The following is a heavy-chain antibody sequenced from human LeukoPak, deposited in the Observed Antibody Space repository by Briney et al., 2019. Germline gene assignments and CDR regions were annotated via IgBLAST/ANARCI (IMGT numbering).Heavy chain of an antibody. CDR3: ARDLDGYRAFDI. D-gene: IGHD5-24*01. V-gene: IGHV3-74*03. J-gene: IGHJ3*02. CDR2: INTDGSST. CDR1: GFTFSRNW. Sequence: GGSLRLSCVASGFTFSRNWIHWVRQAPGKGLVWVSRINTDGSSTTYGGSVKGRFTISRDNAKNTVYLQMNSLRGEDTAVYYCARDLDGYRAFDIRGQGTMVTVSS.